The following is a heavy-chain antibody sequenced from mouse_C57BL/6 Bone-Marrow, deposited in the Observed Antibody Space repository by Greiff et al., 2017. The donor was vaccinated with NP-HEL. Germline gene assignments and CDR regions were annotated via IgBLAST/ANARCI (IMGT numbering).Heavy chain of an antibody. CDR1: GYAFSSYW. J-gene: IGHJ4*01. D-gene: IGHD1-1*01. V-gene: IGHV1-80*01. CDR2: IYPGDGDT. Sequence: QVQLKESGAELVKPGASVKISCKASGYAFSSYWMNWVKERPGKGLEWIGQIYPGDGDTKYNGTFKGKATLTADKSAITAYMQVSSLTSDDTAFYFCARGDDGSSRFGYAMDYWGQGTSVTVSS. CDR3: ARGDDGSSRFGYAMDY.